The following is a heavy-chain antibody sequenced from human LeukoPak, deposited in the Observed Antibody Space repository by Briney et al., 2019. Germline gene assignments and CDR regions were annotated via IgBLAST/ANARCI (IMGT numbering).Heavy chain of an antibody. D-gene: IGHD4-11*01. CDR1: GFIFSSYG. CDR3: ARATTVTTFFDY. V-gene: IGHV3-74*01. J-gene: IGHJ4*02. Sequence: GGSLRLSCAASGFIFSSYGMSWVRQAPREGLVWVSRINSDGSSTSYADSVKGRFTISRDNAKNTLYLQMNSLRAEDTAVYYCARATTVTTFFDYWGQGTLVTVSS. CDR2: INSDGSST.